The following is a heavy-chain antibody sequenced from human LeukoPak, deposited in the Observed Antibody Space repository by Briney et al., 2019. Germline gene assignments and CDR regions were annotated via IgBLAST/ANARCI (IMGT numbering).Heavy chain of an antibody. CDR3: ARSKHYGTH. D-gene: IGHD1-7*01. CDR1: GFSFSSYE. CDR2: IKQDGSEK. V-gene: IGHV3-7*01. J-gene: IGHJ4*02. Sequence: GGSLRLSCAASGFSFSSYEMSWVRQAPGKGLEWVANIKQDGSEKYYVDSVKGRFTISRDNAKNSLYLQMNSLRAEDTAVYYCARSKHYGTHWGQGTLVTVSS.